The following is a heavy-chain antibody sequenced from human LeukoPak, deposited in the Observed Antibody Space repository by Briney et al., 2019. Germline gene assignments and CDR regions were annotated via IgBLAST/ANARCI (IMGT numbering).Heavy chain of an antibody. CDR1: GFTFSSYA. Sequence: GGSLRLSCAASGFTFSSYAMSWVRQAPGKGLEWVSAISGSGGSTYYADSVKGRFTISRDNSKNTLYLQMNSLRAEDTAVYYCAKDRNDFWSGYPPGDYYYMDVWGKGTTVTVSS. V-gene: IGHV3-23*01. D-gene: IGHD3-3*01. CDR3: AKDRNDFWSGYPPGDYYYMDV. CDR2: ISGSGGST. J-gene: IGHJ6*03.